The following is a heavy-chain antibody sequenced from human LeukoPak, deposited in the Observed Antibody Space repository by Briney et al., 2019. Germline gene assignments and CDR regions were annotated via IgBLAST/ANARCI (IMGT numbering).Heavy chain of an antibody. V-gene: IGHV1-8*03. Sequence: GASVKVSCKASGYTFTSYDINWVRQATGQGLEWMGWMNPNSGNTGYAQKFQGRVTITRNTSISTAYMELSSLRSEDTAVYYCARGPGIGGIAVVGPWGQGTLVTVSS. CDR2: MNPNSGNT. CDR3: ARGPGIGGIAVVGP. CDR1: GYTFTSYD. J-gene: IGHJ5*02. D-gene: IGHD6-19*01.